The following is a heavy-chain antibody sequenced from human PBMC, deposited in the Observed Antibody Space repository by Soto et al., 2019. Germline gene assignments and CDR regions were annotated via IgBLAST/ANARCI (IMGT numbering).Heavy chain of an antibody. CDR3: TTTGTINY. V-gene: IGHV3-15*01. CDR2: SKSNSDGGTT. CDR1: GFTFSRAW. Sequence: PGGSLRLSCAASGFTFSRAWMTWVRQAPGKGLEWVGRSKSNSDGGTTYYAARGEGGFTVSRDDTTDTVYLQMSSLRSEDTAIYYCTTTGTINYCGQGTLVTASS. J-gene: IGHJ4*02. D-gene: IGHD1-1*01.